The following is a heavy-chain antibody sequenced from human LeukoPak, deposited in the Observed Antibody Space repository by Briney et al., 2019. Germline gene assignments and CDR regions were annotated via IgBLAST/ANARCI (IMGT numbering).Heavy chain of an antibody. CDR1: GFTFSSYA. J-gene: IGHJ4*02. Sequence: PGGSLRLSCAASGFTFSSYAMSWVRQAPGKGLEWVSAISGSGGSTYYADSVKGRFTISRDNSKNTLYLQMNSLRAEDTAVYYCAKNELRAVWGVPESFDYWGQGTLVTVSS. CDR3: AKNELRAVWGVPESFDY. D-gene: IGHD3-16*01. V-gene: IGHV3-23*01. CDR2: ISGSGGST.